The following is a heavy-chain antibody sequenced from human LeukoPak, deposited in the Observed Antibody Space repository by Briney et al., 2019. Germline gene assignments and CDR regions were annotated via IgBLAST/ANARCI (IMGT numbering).Heavy chain of an antibody. J-gene: IGHJ4*02. Sequence: GGSLRLSCAASGFTFSSYAMSWVRQAPGKGLEWVSAISGSGGSTYYADSEKGRFTISRANCKNTLYLQMNSLRAEDTAEYYCAKFSGDSSGYYYRIDFYCDFWGQGTLVSVSS. D-gene: IGHD3-22*01. CDR2: ISGSGGST. CDR3: AKFSGDSSGYYYRIDFYCDF. CDR1: GFTFSSYA. V-gene: IGHV3-23*01.